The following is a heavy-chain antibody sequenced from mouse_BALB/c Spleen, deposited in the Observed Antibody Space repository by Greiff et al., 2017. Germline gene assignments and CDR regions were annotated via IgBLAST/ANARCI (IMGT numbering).Heavy chain of an antibody. CDR2: ISYDGSN. J-gene: IGHJ4*01. CDR1: GYSITSGYY. V-gene: IGHV3-6*02. CDR3: ARGGYDVDYAMDY. Sequence: EVKLQESGPGLVKPSQSLSLTCSVTGYSITSGYYWNWIRQFPGNKLEWMGYISYDGSNNYNPSLKNRISITRDTSKNQFFLKLNSVTTEDTATYYCARGGYDVDYAMDYWGQGTSVTVSS. D-gene: IGHD2-14*01.